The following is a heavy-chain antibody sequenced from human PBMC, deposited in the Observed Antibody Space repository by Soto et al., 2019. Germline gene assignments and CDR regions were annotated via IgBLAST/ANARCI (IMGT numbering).Heavy chain of an antibody. V-gene: IGHV3-33*08. CDR3: ARDFQATFDP. J-gene: IGHJ5*02. CDR2: IWFDGSNK. D-gene: IGHD5-12*01. Sequence: HPGGSLRLSCTASGFSFSTHWMTWVRQAPGKGLEWVTVIWFDGSNKYYADSVKGRFTISRDNSKNTLYLQMDSLRFEDTAVYYCARDFQATFDPWGQGTLVTVSS. CDR1: GFSFSTHW.